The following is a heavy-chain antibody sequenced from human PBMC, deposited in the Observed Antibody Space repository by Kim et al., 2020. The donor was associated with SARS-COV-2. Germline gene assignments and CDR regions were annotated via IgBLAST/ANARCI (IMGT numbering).Heavy chain of an antibody. CDR2: ISYSGNS. V-gene: IGHV4-31*03. D-gene: IGHD2-2*01. Sequence: SETLSLTCSVSGGSIRSGGKFWTWIRQHPAKGLEWIGYISYSGNSHYSPSLRSRVTISLQTSENQFSLELTSVTAADTALYSCARGQPLDYCGQAILFTV. CDR3: ARGQPLDY. J-gene: IGHJ4*02. CDR1: GGSIRSGGKF.